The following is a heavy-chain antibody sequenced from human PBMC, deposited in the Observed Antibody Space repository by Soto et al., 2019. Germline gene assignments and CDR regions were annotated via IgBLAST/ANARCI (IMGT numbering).Heavy chain of an antibody. J-gene: IGHJ4*02. CDR2: TRNKAKTYTT. Sequence: EVQLVESGGALVQPGGSLRLSCAASGFTFSDHYMDWVRQAPGKGLEWVGRTRNKAKTYTTEYAASVKGRFTISRDDSTNSRFLPMTSLQAEATAVYYCAGEGGVCESNTCYRRLVHWGQGTLVTVSS. CDR1: GFTFSDHY. CDR3: AGEGGVCESNTCYRRLVH. V-gene: IGHV3-72*01. D-gene: IGHD2-15*01.